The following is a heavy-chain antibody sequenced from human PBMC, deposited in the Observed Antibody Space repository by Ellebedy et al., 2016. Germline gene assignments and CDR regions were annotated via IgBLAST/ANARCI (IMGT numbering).Heavy chain of an antibody. V-gene: IGHV4-59*01. CDR2: INYSGNT. J-gene: IGHJ5*02. CDR3: ASGVSSFDP. CDR1: GGSISNYY. Sequence: SETLSLTCTVSGGSISNYYWSWIRQPPGKGLEWIGCINYSGNTIYNPSLKSRVTISVDTSKNQFSLKLTSVTAADTAVYYCASGVSSFDPWGQGTLVTVSS.